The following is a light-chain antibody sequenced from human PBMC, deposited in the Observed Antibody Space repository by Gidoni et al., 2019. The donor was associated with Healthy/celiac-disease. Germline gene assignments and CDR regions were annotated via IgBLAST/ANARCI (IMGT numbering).Light chain of an antibody. V-gene: IGLV3-21*03. CDR2: DDS. J-gene: IGLJ1*01. Sequence: SYVLTQPPSVSVAPGKTARITCGGNNIGSKSVHWYKQKPGQAPVMVVYDDSDRPSGSPERFSGSNSGNTATLTISRVEDGDEADYYCQVWDSSSDHPYVFGTGTKVTVL. CDR1: NIGSKS. CDR3: QVWDSSSDHPYV.